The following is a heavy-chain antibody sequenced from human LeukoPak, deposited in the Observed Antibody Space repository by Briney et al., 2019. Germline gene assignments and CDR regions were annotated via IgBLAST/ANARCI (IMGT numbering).Heavy chain of an antibody. Sequence: GSLRLSCAASGFTFSNYAMSWVRQAPGKGLEWIGEINHSGSTNYNPSLKSRVTISVDTSKNQFSLKLSSVTAADTAVYYCARAHIAAAGTPCFDYWGQGTLVTVSS. CDR2: INHSGST. V-gene: IGHV4-34*01. CDR3: ARAHIAAAGTPCFDY. J-gene: IGHJ4*02. CDR1: GFTFSNYA. D-gene: IGHD6-13*01.